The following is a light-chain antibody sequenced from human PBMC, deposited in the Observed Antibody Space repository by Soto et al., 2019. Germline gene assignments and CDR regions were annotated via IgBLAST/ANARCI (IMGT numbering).Light chain of an antibody. J-gene: IGKJ3*01. V-gene: IGKV3-20*01. CDR3: QQYGTSPPT. CDR1: QSVSRNS. CDR2: GAS. Sequence: EIVLTQSPGTLSLSPGERATLSCRASQSVSRNSLAWYQQQPGQAPRLLIYGASSRATDIPDRFSGSGSGTDFTLIVSRLEPEDFAVYICQQYGTSPPTFGTGTKVDIK.